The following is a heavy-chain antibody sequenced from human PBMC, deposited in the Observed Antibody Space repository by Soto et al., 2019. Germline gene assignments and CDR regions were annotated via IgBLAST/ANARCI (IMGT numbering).Heavy chain of an antibody. CDR3: ARQSGGYYYYGMDV. V-gene: IGHV4-39*01. D-gene: IGHD1-26*01. J-gene: IGHJ6*02. CDR1: GGSISSSSYY. Sequence: SETLSLTCTVSGGSISSSSYYWGWIRQPPGKGLEWIGSISYSGSTYYNPSLKSRVTISVDTSKNQFSLKLSSVTAADTAVYFCARQSGGYYYYGMDVWGQGTTVTVSS. CDR2: ISYSGST.